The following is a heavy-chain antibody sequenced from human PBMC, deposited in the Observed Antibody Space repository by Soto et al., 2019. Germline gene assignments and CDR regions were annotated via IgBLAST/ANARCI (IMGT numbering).Heavy chain of an antibody. CDR2: IKSNTVGGTA. CDR3: TTDGPAIAVAGSDFDS. J-gene: IGHJ4*02. D-gene: IGHD6-19*01. Sequence: PGGSLRLSCAASGLTFSNAWMNWVRQAPGKGLEWVGRIKSNTVGGTADYAAPVKGRFTISRDDSKNTLYLQMNSLNSEDTAVYYCTTDGPAIAVAGSDFDSWGQGTLVTVSS. CDR1: GLTFSNAW. V-gene: IGHV3-15*01.